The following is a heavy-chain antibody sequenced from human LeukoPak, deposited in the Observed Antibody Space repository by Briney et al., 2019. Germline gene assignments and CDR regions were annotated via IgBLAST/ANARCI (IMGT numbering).Heavy chain of an antibody. CDR3: ARDRGIAVPGPFDY. CDR2: IWYDGSNK. D-gene: IGHD6-19*01. J-gene: IGHJ4*02. Sequence: GRSLRLSCAASGFTFSGYGMHWVRQAPGKGLEWVAVIWYDGSNKYYADSVKGRFTISRDNSKNTLYLQMNSLRAEDTAVYYCARDRGIAVPGPFDYWGQGTLVTVSS. V-gene: IGHV3-33*01. CDR1: GFTFSGYG.